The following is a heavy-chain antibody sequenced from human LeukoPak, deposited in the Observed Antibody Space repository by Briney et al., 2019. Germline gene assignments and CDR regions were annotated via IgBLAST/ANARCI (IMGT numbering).Heavy chain of an antibody. CDR3: ASDLGLTDYYYGMDV. J-gene: IGHJ6*02. CDR2: INHSGST. D-gene: IGHD1-26*01. CDR1: GGSFSGYY. V-gene: IGHV4-34*01. Sequence: PSETLSLTCAVYGGSFSGYYWSWIRQPPGKGLEWIGEINHSGSTNYNPSLKSRVAISVDTSKNQFSLKLSSVTAADTAVYYCASDLGLTDYYYGMDVWGQGTTVTVS.